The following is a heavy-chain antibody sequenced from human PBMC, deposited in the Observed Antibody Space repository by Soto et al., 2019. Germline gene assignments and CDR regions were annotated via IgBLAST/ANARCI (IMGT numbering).Heavy chain of an antibody. J-gene: IGHJ6*02. V-gene: IGHV3-23*01. CDR1: GFTFSSYA. CDR3: ARGSGSSAVEENYYYGMDV. CDR2: ISGSGGNT. D-gene: IGHD3-10*01. Sequence: GGSLRLSCAASGFTFSSYAMSWVRQAPGKGLEWVSAISGSGGNTYYADSVKGRFTISRDNAKNTLYLQMNSLRAEDTAVYYCARGSGSSAVEENYYYGMDVWGQGTTVTVSS.